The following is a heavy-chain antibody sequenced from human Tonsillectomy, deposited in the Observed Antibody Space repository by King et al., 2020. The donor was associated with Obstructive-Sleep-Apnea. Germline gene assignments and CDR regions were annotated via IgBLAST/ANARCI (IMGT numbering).Heavy chain of an antibody. D-gene: IGHD6-19*01. CDR3: ASCGYSSGWYDAFDI. CDR1: GYSFTSYW. CDR2: IYPGDSDT. Sequence: QLVQSGAEVKKPGESLKISCKGSGYSFTSYWIGWVRQMPGKGLEWRGIIYPGDSDTRYSPSFQGKVTISADKSISTAYLQWSSLKASDTAMYYCASCGYSSGWYDAFDIWGQGTMVTVSS. J-gene: IGHJ3*02. V-gene: IGHV5-51*01.